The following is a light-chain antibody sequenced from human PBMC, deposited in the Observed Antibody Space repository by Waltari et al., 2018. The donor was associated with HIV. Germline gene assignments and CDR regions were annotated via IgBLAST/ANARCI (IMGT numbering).Light chain of an antibody. V-gene: IGKV1-39*01. CDR1: QSITYF. CDR2: GAS. CDR3: QQSDSFPYT. Sequence: DIQMTQSPSPLSASVGDTVVISCRASQSITYFLNWYQLKPGKAPALLISGASSLQSGVPSRFVGSGSGTDFTLTIKNLQPGDFATYFCQQSDSFPYTFGPVTKLDI. J-gene: IGKJ2*01.